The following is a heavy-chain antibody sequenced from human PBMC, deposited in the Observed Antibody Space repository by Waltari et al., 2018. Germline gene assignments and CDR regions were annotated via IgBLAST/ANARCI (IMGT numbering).Heavy chain of an antibody. Sequence: EVQLVESGGGLVKPGGSLRLSCAASGFTFSSYSMNWFRQAPGKGLEWVSSISGSSSYIYYADSVKGRFTISRDNAKNSLYLQMNSLRAEDTAVYYCARTPSVTTGTTGDYWGQGTLVTVSS. CDR1: GFTFSSYS. CDR2: ISGSSSYI. D-gene: IGHD1-1*01. V-gene: IGHV3-21*01. CDR3: ARTPSVTTGTTGDY. J-gene: IGHJ4*02.